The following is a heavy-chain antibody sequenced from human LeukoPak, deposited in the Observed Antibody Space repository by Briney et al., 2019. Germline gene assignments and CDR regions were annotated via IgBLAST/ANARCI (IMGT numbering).Heavy chain of an antibody. Sequence: GGSLRLSCAASGFTFSSYAMSWVRQAPGKWLEWVSAIRGSGGSTYYADSVKGRFTISRDNSKNTLYLQMNSLRAEDTAVYYCANVPVAATPFYYYYGMDVWGQGTTVTVSS. J-gene: IGHJ6*02. CDR1: GFTFSSYA. CDR2: IRGSGGST. CDR3: ANVPVAATPFYYYYGMDV. V-gene: IGHV3-23*01. D-gene: IGHD2-15*01.